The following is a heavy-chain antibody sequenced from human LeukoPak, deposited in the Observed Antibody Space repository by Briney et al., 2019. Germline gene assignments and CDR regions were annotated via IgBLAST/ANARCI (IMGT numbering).Heavy chain of an antibody. Sequence: SETLSLTCAVYGGSFSGYYWSWIRQPPGKGLEWIGEINHSGSTNYNPSLKSRVTISVDTSKNQFSLELSSVTAADTAVYYCARPGIAARPGLDAFDIWGQGTMVTVSS. CDR1: GGSFSGYY. J-gene: IGHJ3*02. V-gene: IGHV4-34*01. D-gene: IGHD6-6*01. CDR3: ARPGIAARPGLDAFDI. CDR2: INHSGST.